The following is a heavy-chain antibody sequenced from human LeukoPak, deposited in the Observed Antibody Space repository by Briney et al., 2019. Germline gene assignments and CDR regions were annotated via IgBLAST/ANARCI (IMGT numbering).Heavy chain of an antibody. V-gene: IGHV1-2*06. CDR2: INANSGDT. D-gene: IGHD1-26*01. Sequence: ASVKVSCKTSGYTFAGYFLHWVRQAPTQGLQWMGRINANSGDTDLAQDFQDRVTMTRDTSIYTAYMELSSLTSDDTAIYYCARDLTSTPYWELDYWGQGTLVAVSS. CDR1: GYTFAGYF. CDR3: ARDLTSTPYWELDY. J-gene: IGHJ4*02.